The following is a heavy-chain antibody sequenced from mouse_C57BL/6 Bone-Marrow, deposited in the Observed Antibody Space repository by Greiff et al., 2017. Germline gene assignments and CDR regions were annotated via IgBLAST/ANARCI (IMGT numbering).Heavy chain of an antibody. CDR1: GFTFSSYG. Sequence: EVKLMESGGDLVKPGGSLKLSCAASGFTFSSYGMSWVSQTPDKRLEWVATISSGGSYTYYPDSLKGRFTISRDNAKNTLYLQMSSLKSEDTAMDYCARHYGYAWFAYWGQGTLVTVSA. J-gene: IGHJ3*01. V-gene: IGHV5-6*01. D-gene: IGHD2-2*01. CDR3: ARHYGYAWFAY. CDR2: ISSGGSYT.